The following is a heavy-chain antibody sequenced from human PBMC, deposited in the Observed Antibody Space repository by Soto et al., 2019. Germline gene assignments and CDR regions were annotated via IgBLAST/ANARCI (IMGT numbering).Heavy chain of an antibody. V-gene: IGHV3-30*18. CDR1: GFTFSRYV. D-gene: IGHD3-9*01. CDR2: IAYDGNFR. CDR3: AKASVPHYQFDMNGYAYFDY. J-gene: IGHJ4*02. Sequence: QVQLVESGGGVFQPGRSLRLSCAASGFTFSRYVMNWVRQAPGNGLEWVAFIAYDGNFRFYVDSVKGRFTISRDNSKNSMHLQMTSMRSEDTAVYYCAKASVPHYQFDMNGYAYFDYWGQGARVAVSS.